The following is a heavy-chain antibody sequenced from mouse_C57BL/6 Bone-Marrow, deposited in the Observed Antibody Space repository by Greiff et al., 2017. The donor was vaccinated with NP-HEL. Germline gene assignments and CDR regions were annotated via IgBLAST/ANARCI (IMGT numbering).Heavy chain of an antibody. V-gene: IGHV2-9-1*01. CDR1: GFSLTSYA. J-gene: IGHJ1*03. CDR3: ARSDYYGSSSPYFDV. Sequence: VKLMESGPGLVAPSQSLSITCTVSGFSLTSYAISWVRQPPGKGLEWLGVIWNGGGTNYNSALKSSLSISNDNSKSQVFLKMNSLQTDDTARYYCARSDYYGSSSPYFDVWGTGTTVTVSS. CDR2: IWNGGGT. D-gene: IGHD1-1*01.